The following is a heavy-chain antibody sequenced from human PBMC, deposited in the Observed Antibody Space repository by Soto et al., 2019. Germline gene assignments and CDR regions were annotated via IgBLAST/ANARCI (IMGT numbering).Heavy chain of an antibody. Sequence: SETLSLTCTVSGGSISSSSYYWGWIRQPPGKGLEWIGSIYYSGSTYYNPSLKSRVTISVDTSKNQFSLKLSSVTAADTAVYHCATQTYKMATYYYYGVDVWGQGTTVT. J-gene: IGHJ6*02. CDR3: ATQTYKMATYYYYGVDV. CDR2: IYYSGST. D-gene: IGHD5-12*01. V-gene: IGHV4-39*01. CDR1: GGSISSSSYY.